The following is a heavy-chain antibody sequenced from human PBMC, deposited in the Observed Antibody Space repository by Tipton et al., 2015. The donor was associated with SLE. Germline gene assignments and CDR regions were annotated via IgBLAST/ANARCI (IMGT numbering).Heavy chain of an antibody. CDR1: GFSFNSHW. D-gene: IGHD1-26*01. Sequence: GSLRLSCAASGFSFNSHWMDWVRQAPGKGLEWVSYITSSGRIIYYADSVKGRFTISRDNAKNSLYLQMNSLRVDDTAVYYCARDEEAGGIDYWGQGTLVTVSS. CDR3: ARDEEAGGIDY. CDR2: ITSSGRII. V-gene: IGHV3-48*03. J-gene: IGHJ4*02.